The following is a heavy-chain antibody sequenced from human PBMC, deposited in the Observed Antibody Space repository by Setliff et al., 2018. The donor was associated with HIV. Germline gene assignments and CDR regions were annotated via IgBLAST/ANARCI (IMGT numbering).Heavy chain of an antibody. Sequence: RLSCAASGFTFSDYYMSWIRQAPGKGLEWVSFISTSGSPIYYADSVKGRFTISRDNAKNSLYLQMHSLRAEDTAIYYCAKMTPSYYFYMDAWGNGTTVTVSS. V-gene: IGHV3-11*04. D-gene: IGHD2-15*01. CDR1: GFTFSDYY. J-gene: IGHJ6*03. CDR2: ISTSGSPI. CDR3: AKMTPSYYFYMDA.